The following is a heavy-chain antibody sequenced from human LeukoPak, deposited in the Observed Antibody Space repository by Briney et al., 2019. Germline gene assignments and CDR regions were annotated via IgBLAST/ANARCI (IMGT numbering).Heavy chain of an antibody. D-gene: IGHD1-26*01. J-gene: IGHJ4*02. CDR3: ARLFEGSGSYKAFDY. CDR1: GFSFSSYA. V-gene: IGHV3-23*01. CDR2: INVSGDST. Sequence: GGPLRLSCAASGFSFSSYAVSGARQAPGKGLEGVSTINVSGDSTIYGDSVNAPFTITRDSSKLFLQKDSRRAEDTALYYCARLFEGSGSYKAFDYGGQATSATVSS.